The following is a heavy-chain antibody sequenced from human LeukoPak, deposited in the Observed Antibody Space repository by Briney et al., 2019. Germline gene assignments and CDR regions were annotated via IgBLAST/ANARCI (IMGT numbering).Heavy chain of an antibody. V-gene: IGHV4-39*01. Sequence: PSETVSPTCTVSGGSISSSSYYWGWLRQPPGKGLEWIGSIYYSGSTYYHPSLKSRVTISVDTSKNQFSLKLSSVTAADTAVYYCARSIAAATKGVDYWGQGTLVTVSS. CDR2: IYYSGST. CDR1: GGSISSSSYY. J-gene: IGHJ4*02. CDR3: ARSIAAATKGVDY. D-gene: IGHD6-13*01.